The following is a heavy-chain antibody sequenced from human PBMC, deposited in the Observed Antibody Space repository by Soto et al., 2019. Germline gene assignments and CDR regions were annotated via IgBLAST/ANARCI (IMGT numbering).Heavy chain of an antibody. CDR1: GFTFSRYS. V-gene: IGHV3-21*01. Sequence: EVQLVESGGGLVKPGGSLRLSCAASGFTFSRYSMNWVRQAPGKGLEWVSSISSSSSYIYYADSVKGRFTISRDNAKNSLYLQMNSLRAEDTAVYYCARDVLGGMDVWGQGTTVTVSS. CDR2: ISSSSSYI. D-gene: IGHD3-16*01. J-gene: IGHJ6*02. CDR3: ARDVLGGMDV.